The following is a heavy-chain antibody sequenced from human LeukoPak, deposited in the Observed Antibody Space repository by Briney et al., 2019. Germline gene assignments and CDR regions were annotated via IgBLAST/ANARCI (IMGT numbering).Heavy chain of an antibody. CDR3: ARTGLTWWDLPDY. Sequence: ASVKVSCKASGYTFSNYAFTWVRQAPGQGLEWMGWISANNGNTNYAQKLQDRVTMTTDTSTSTAYVELRSLRSDDTAVYYCARTGLTWWDLPDYWGQGTLVTVSS. D-gene: IGHD1-26*01. J-gene: IGHJ4*02. CDR2: ISANNGNT. CDR1: GYTFSNYA. V-gene: IGHV1-18*01.